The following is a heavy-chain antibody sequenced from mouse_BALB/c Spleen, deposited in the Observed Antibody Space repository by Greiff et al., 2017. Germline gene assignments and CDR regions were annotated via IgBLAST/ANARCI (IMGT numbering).Heavy chain of an antibody. J-gene: IGHJ2*01. CDR2: ISYDGSN. Sequence: DVKLVESGPGLVKPSQSLSLTCSVTGYSITSGYYWTWIRQFPGNKLEWMGYISYDGSNNYNPSLKNRISITRDTSKNQFFLKLNSVTTEDTATYYCARTNWSYYFDYWGQGTTLTVSS. V-gene: IGHV3-6*02. D-gene: IGHD4-1*01. CDR3: ARTNWSYYFDY. CDR1: GYSITSGYY.